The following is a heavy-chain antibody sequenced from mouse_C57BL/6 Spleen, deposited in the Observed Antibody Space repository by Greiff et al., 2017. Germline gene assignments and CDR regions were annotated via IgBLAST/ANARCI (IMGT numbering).Heavy chain of an antibody. Sequence: VMLVESGAELARPGASVKLSCKASGYTFTSYGISWVKQRTGQGLEWIGEIYPRSGNTYYNEKFKGKATLTADKASSTAYLELRSLTSEDSAVYFCAREATVVASYYAMDYWGQGTSVTVSS. V-gene: IGHV1-81*01. CDR1: GYTFTSYG. CDR2: IYPRSGNT. CDR3: AREATVVASYYAMDY. D-gene: IGHD1-1*01. J-gene: IGHJ4*01.